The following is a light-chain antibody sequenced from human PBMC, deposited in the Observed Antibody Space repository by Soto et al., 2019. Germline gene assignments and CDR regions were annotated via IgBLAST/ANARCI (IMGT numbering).Light chain of an antibody. Sequence: STATLSVSPGERAPLXXKASQYVDSGLAWYQHKPGQAPRIXIYYMSKRATGIPARFSGSGSGTDFTLTISSLPPDDFAVYYCHQCQHWPRTFGQGTKVDIK. J-gene: IGKJ1*01. CDR3: HQCQHWPRT. CDR2: YMS. V-gene: IGKV3-11*01. CDR1: QYVDSG.